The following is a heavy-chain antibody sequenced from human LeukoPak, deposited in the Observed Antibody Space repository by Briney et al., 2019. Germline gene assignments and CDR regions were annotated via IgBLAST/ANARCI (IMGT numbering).Heavy chain of an antibody. V-gene: IGHV1-2*02. Sequence: ASVKVSCKASGYTFTDYYRHWVRQAPGQGLEWMGWINPNSGGTNYAQKFQGRVTMTRDTSISTAYMELSRLRSDDTAVYYCARTGQGILTGYYSNWFDPWGQGTLVTVSS. D-gene: IGHD3-9*01. J-gene: IGHJ5*02. CDR1: GYTFTDYY. CDR3: ARTGQGILTGYYSNWFDP. CDR2: INPNSGGT.